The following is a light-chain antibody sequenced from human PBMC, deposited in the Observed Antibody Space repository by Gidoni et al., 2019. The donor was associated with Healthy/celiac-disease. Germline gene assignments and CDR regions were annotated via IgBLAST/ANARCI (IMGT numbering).Light chain of an antibody. J-gene: IGKJ2*01. CDR2: DAS. CDR1: QDISNY. CDR3: QQYDNLPYT. Sequence: IQMTQSPSSLSASVGDRVTITCQASQDISNYLNWYQQKPGKAPKLLIYDASNLETGVPSRFSGSGSGTDFTFTISSLQPEDIATYYCQQYDNLPYTLGQXTKLEIK. V-gene: IGKV1-33*01.